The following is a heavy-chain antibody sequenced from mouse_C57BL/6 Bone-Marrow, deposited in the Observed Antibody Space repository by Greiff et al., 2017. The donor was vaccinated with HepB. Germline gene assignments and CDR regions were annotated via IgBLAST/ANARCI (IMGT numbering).Heavy chain of an antibody. CDR2: IHPNSGST. Sequence: VQLQQPGAELVKPGASVKLSCKASGYTFTSYWMHWVKQRPGQGLEWIGMIHPNSGSTNYNEKFKSKATLTVDKSSSTAYLQLSSRTSEDSAVYYCARSGSTVLAPIAYWGQVTLVTVSA. CDR3: ARSGSTVLAPIAY. CDR1: GYTFTSYW. V-gene: IGHV1-64*01. J-gene: IGHJ3*01. D-gene: IGHD1-1*01.